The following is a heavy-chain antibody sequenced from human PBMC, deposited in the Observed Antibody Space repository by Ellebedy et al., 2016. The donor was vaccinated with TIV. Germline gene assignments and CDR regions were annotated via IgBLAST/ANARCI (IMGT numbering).Heavy chain of an antibody. Sequence: GGSLRLSCAASGFTFSDYYMSWIRQAPGKGLEWVSYISSSGSTIYYADSVKGRFTISRDNAKNSLYLQMNSLRAEDTAVYYCARPGEAAPHDYYFDYWGQGTLVTVSS. J-gene: IGHJ4*02. CDR1: GFTFSDYY. D-gene: IGHD1-1*01. CDR2: ISSSGSTI. V-gene: IGHV3-11*01. CDR3: ARPGEAAPHDYYFDY.